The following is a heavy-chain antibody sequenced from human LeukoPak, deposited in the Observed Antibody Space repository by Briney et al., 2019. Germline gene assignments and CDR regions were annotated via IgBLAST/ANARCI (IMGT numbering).Heavy chain of an antibody. CDR2: IHYSGTT. Sequence: PSETLSLTCTVSGGSISSSDYYWAWVRQPPGKGLAWIGSIHYSGTTSYNPSLKSRVTISVDTSKNQFSLMLSSVTAADTAVYYCARQTAGYTNGWNTRNFDYWGQGTLVTVSS. D-gene: IGHD6-19*01. V-gene: IGHV4-39*01. CDR3: ARQTAGYTNGWNTRNFDY. J-gene: IGHJ4*02. CDR1: GGSISSSDYY.